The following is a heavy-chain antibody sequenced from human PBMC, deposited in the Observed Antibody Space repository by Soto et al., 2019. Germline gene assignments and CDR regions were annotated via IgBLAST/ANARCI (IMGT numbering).Heavy chain of an antibody. V-gene: IGHV1-8*01. J-gene: IGHJ5*02. CDR3: ARYQIGEGFTA. CDR1: GYTYTNLD. CDR2: MNPHSDT. Sequence: QVQLVQSGAEVKRPGASVKVSCKASGYTYTNLDINWVRLASGQGLEWMGWMNPHSDTGFAQKFQGRVTLTRDTPTSTVYMELTSLRFDDTAVYYCARYQIGEGFTAWGQGTPVTVSS.